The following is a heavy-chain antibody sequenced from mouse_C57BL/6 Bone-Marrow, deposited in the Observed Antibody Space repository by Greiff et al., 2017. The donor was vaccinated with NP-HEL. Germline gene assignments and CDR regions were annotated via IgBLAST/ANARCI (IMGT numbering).Heavy chain of an antibody. CDR2: IHPNSCST. V-gene: IGHV1-64*01. J-gene: IGHJ4*01. CDR3: AREGTVVAGAMDY. D-gene: IGHD1-1*01. CDR1: GYTFTSYW. Sequence: QVQLQQPGAELVKPGASVKLSCKASGYTFTSYWMHWVKQRPGQGLEWIGMIHPNSCSTNYNEKFKSKATLTVDKSSSTAYMQLSSLTSEDSAVYYCAREGTVVAGAMDYWGQGTSVTVSS.